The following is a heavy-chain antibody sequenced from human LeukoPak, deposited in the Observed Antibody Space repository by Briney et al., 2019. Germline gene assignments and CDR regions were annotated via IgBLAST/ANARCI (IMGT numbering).Heavy chain of an antibody. CDR3: ARLHADTSLTPYYYYIYV. CDR1: GDSISGHY. CDR2: IYYSGST. V-gene: IGHV4-59*08. J-gene: IGHJ6*03. D-gene: IGHD5-18*01. Sequence: SETLSLTCTVSGDSISGHYWSWIRQPPGKGLEWIGYIYYSGSTNYNPSLRSRATISIDTSMNQHFLRLTSVTAADTAVYYCARLHADTSLTPYYYYIYVWGKGTTVTVSS.